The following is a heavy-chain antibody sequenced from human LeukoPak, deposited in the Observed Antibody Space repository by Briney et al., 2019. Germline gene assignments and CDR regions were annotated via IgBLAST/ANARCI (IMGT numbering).Heavy chain of an antibody. J-gene: IGHJ4*02. Sequence: PGGPLRLSCAASGFTFSNAWMNWVRQAPGKGLEWVSYISSSSSYTNYADSVKGRFTISRDNAKNSLYLQMNSLRAEDTAVYYCARGRVAVAGSGPPDYFDYWGQGTLVTVSS. CDR2: ISSSSSYT. CDR1: GFTFSNAW. CDR3: ARGRVAVAGSGPPDYFDY. V-gene: IGHV3-11*05. D-gene: IGHD6-19*01.